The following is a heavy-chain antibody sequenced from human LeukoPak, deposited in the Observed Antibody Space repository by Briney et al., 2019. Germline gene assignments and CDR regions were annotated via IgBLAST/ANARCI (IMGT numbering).Heavy chain of an antibody. CDR1: GGSISGSGYY. J-gene: IGHJ5*02. CDR3: ARCPLVRGVILPWFDP. D-gene: IGHD3-10*01. Sequence: SETLSLTCTVSGGSISGSGYYWSWIRQHPGKGLEWIGYIYSSGSTYYTPSLKSRVTISVATSKNQFSLKLTSVTAADTALYYCARCPLVRGVILPWFDPWGQGTLVTVSS. CDR2: IYSSGST. V-gene: IGHV4-31*03.